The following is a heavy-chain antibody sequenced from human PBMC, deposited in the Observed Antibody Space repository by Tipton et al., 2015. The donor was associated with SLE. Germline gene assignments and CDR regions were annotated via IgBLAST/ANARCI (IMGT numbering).Heavy chain of an antibody. CDR1: GFTFSSYG. V-gene: IGHV3-30*02. CDR2: IRYDGSYK. Sequence: GSLRLSCAASGFTFSSYGMHWVRQAPGKGLEWVAFIRYDGSYKYYADSVKGRFTISRDNSKNTLFLQMNSQRAEDTAVYYCAKDITPDRSGYSYSYALDVWGQGTTLTVSS. J-gene: IGHJ6*02. D-gene: IGHD3-22*01. CDR3: AKDITPDRSGYSYSYALDV.